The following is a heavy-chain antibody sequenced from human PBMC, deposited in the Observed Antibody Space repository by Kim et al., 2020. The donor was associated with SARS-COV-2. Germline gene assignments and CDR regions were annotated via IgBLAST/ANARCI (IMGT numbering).Heavy chain of an antibody. CDR1: GGSISSYY. J-gene: IGHJ2*01. CDR3: ARREVMITFGGVIQNYWYFDL. V-gene: IGHV4-59*08. Sequence: SETLSLTCTVSGGSISSYYWSWIRQPPGKGLEWIGYIYYSGSTNYNPSLKSRVTISVDTSKNQFSLKLSSVTAADTAVYYCARREVMITFGGVIQNYWYFDLWGRGTLVTVSS. CDR2: IYYSGST. D-gene: IGHD3-16*02.